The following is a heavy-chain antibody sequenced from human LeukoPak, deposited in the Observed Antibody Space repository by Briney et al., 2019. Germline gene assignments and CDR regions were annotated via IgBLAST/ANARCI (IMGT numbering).Heavy chain of an antibody. CDR1: GGSFSGYY. CDR2: INHSGST. V-gene: IGHV4-34*01. J-gene: IGHJ4*02. CDR3: AKGPVNRAFDY. D-gene: IGHD1-14*01. Sequence: SETLSLTCAVYGGSFSGYYWSWIRQPPGKGLEWIGEINHSGSTNYNPSLKSRVTISVDTSKNQFSLKLSSVTAADTAVYYCAKGPVNRAFDYWGQGTLVTVSS.